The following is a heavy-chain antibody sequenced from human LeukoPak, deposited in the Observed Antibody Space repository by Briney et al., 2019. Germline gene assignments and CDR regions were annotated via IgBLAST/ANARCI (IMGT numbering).Heavy chain of an antibody. D-gene: IGHD3-16*01. CDR1: GLTVSSTY. J-gene: IGHJ4*02. CDR3: ARDGGRWSFDY. Sequence: GSLRLSCAASGLTVSSTYINWVRQAPGKGLEWVSVIYSDDETSYSDSVKGRFTISRDNSKNTVYLQMSSLTAEDTAVYYCARDGGRWSFDYWGQGTLVTVSS. V-gene: IGHV3-66*01. CDR2: IYSDDET.